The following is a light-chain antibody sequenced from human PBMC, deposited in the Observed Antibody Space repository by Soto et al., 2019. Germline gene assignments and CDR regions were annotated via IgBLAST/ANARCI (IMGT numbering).Light chain of an antibody. CDR1: SSDVGDYNS. CDR2: DVS. J-gene: IGLJ1*01. Sequence: QSALTQPASVSGSPGQSVTISCTGTSSDVGDYNSVSWFQQHPGKAPKLMIYDVSNRPSGVSNRFSGSNSGNTASLTISGLQAEDEADYYCSSYSSSSVLYVFGTGTKLTVL. CDR3: SSYSSSSVLYV. V-gene: IGLV2-14*03.